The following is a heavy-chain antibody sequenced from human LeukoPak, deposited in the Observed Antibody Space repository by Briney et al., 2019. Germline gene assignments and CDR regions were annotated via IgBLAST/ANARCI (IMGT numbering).Heavy chain of an antibody. CDR1: GGSISSYY. CDR3: ARVAPHGLFDP. J-gene: IGHJ5*02. CDR2: IYSSGST. V-gene: IGHV4-4*07. D-gene: IGHD5-24*01. Sequence: PSETLSLTCTVPGGSISSYYWSWIRQTAGEGLQWIGRIYSSGSTNYNPSLKSRVTMSVDTSKNQFSLKLSSVTAADTAVYYCARVAPHGLFDPWGQGTLVTVSS.